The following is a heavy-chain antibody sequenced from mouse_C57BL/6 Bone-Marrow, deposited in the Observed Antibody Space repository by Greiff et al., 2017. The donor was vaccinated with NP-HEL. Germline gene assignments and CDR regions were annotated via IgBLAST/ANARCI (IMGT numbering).Heavy chain of an antibody. V-gene: IGHV1-69*01. CDR2: IDPSDSYT. CDR3: ARRTYGYDRTWFAY. D-gene: IGHD2-2*01. CDR1: GYTFTSYW. Sequence: QVQLQQPGAELVMPGASVKLSCKASGYTFTSYWMHWVKQRPGQGLEWIGEIDPSDSYTDYNPKFKGKSTLTVDKSSSTAYMQLSSLTSEDSAVYDGARRTYGYDRTWFAYWGQGTLVTVSA. J-gene: IGHJ3*01.